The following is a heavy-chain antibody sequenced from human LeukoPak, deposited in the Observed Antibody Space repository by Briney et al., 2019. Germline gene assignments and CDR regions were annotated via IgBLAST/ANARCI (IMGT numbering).Heavy chain of an antibody. CDR1: GGSINNYY. Sequence: PSETLSLTCTDPGGSINNYYWSWIRQPPGKGLEWIGCIYSSGSTNYSPSLKSRVTISVDTPKNQFSLKLSSVTAADTAVYYCARHDADNWYPNFANWGQGTLVTVSS. J-gene: IGHJ4*02. D-gene: IGHD1-1*01. CDR3: ARHDADNWYPNFAN. CDR2: IYSSGST. V-gene: IGHV4-59*08.